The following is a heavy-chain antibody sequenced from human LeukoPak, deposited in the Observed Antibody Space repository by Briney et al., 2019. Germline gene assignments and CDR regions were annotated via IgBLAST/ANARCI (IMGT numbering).Heavy chain of an antibody. CDR1: GFTFSIYA. J-gene: IGHJ4*02. V-gene: IGHV3-23*01. Sequence: GGSLRLSCAASGFTFSIYAMSWVRQAPGKGLEWVSAISGSGGSTYYADSVKGRFTISRDNSKNTLYLQMNSLRAEDTAVYYCAKGSILLWFGELLDYWGQGTLVTVSS. D-gene: IGHD3-10*01. CDR2: ISGSGGST. CDR3: AKGSILLWFGELLDY.